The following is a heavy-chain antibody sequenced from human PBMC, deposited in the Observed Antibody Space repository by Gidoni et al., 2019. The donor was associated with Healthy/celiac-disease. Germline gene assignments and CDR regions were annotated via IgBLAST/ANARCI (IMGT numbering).Heavy chain of an antibody. V-gene: IGHV4-59*01. D-gene: IGHD2-2*01. CDR3: ARGGYCSSTSCYVYYYYYGMDV. CDR1: GGSISSYY. CDR2: IYYSGST. J-gene: IGHJ6*02. Sequence: QVQLQESGPGLVKPSETLSLTCTVSGGSISSYYWSWIRQPPGKGLEWIGYIYYSGSTNYNPSLKSRVTISVDTSKNQFSLKLSSVTAADTAVYYCARGGYCSSTSCYVYYYYYGMDVWGQGTTVTVSS.